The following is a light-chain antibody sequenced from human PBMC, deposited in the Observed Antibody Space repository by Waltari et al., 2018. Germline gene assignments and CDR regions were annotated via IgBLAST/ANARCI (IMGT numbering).Light chain of an antibody. CDR1: YNVDVF. J-gene: IGKJ2*01. Sequence: DIQMTQSPSSLSTSVGDRVTIPCRAIYNVDVFLNWYQQKPGKAPKLLIYGAPSLQSGVPSRFSGSGSGTDFTLTITSLQPEDSATYYCQQSHGFPFTFGQGTKLEIK. CDR2: GAP. CDR3: QQSHGFPFT. V-gene: IGKV1-39*01.